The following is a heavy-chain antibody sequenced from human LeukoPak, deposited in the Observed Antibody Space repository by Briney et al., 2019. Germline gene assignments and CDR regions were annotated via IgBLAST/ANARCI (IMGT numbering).Heavy chain of an antibody. V-gene: IGHV1-69*13. D-gene: IGHD5-12*01. CDR2: IIPIFGTA. J-gene: IGHJ6*04. CDR3: ARGGYDLFYYYYYGMDV. Sequence: SVKVSCKASGGTFTSYAISWVRQAPGQGLEWMGGIIPIFGTANYAQKLQGRVTITADESTSTAYMELSSLRSEDTAVYYCARGGYDLFYYYYYGMDVWGKGTTVTVSS. CDR1: GGTFTSYA.